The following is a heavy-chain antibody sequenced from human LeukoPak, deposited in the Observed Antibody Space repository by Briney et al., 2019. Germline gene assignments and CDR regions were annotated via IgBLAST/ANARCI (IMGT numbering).Heavy chain of an antibody. CDR3: ARGGPSGYVD. CDR1: GGSFSGYY. V-gene: IGHV4-34*01. J-gene: IGHJ4*02. D-gene: IGHD5-12*01. Sequence: SETLSLTCAVYGGSFSGYYWSWIPQPPGNGLEWIGEINHRGSTNYNPSLKSRVTISVDTSKNQFSLKLSSVTAADTAVYYCARGGPSGYVDWGQGTLVTVSS. CDR2: INHRGST.